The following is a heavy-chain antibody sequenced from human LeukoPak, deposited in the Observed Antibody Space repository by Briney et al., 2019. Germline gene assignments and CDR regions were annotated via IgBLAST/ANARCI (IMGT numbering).Heavy chain of an antibody. CDR3: ARDRDDILTGYSLTSFWFDP. J-gene: IGHJ5*02. CDR1: GFTFSSYG. D-gene: IGHD3-9*01. Sequence: PGRSLRLSCAASGFTFSSYGMRWVRQAPGKGLEWVAVIWYDGSNKYYADSVKGRFTISRDNSKNTLYLQMNSLRAEDTAVYYCARDRDDILTGYSLTSFWFDPWGQGTLVTVSS. V-gene: IGHV3-33*01. CDR2: IWYDGSNK.